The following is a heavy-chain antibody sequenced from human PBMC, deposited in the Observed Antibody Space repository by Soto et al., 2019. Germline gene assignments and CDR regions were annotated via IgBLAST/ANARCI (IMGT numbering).Heavy chain of an antibody. Sequence: ASVKVSCKASGYTFTSYGISWVRQAPGQGLEWMGWISAYNGNTNYAQKLQGRVTMTTDTSTSTAYMELRSLRSDDTAVYYCARVGIVVVPAAPDYYYYGMDVWGQGTTVTVSS. D-gene: IGHD2-2*01. J-gene: IGHJ6*02. CDR1: GYTFTSYG. V-gene: IGHV1-18*01. CDR3: ARVGIVVVPAAPDYYYYGMDV. CDR2: ISAYNGNT.